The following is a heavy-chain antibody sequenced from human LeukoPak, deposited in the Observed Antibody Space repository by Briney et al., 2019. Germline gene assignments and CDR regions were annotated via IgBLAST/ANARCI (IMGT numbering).Heavy chain of an antibody. CDR2: ISAYNGNT. V-gene: IGHV1-18*01. D-gene: IGHD6-13*01. J-gene: IGHJ4*02. CDR1: GYTFTSYG. Sequence: GASVKVSCKASGYTFTSYGISWVRQAPGQGLEWMGWISAYNGNTNYAQKLQGRVTMTTDTSTSTAYMELRSLRSDDTAVYYCARPIAAADPYYFDYWGQGTLVTVSS. CDR3: ARPIAAADPYYFDY.